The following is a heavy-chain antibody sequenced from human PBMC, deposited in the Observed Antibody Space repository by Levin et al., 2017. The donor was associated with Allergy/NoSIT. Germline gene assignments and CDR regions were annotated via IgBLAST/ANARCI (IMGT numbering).Heavy chain of an antibody. CDR3: ARDRTVTTNKVFYYGMDL. CDR2: ISYSGST. CDR1: GGSISSYY. Sequence: SQTLSLTCTVSGGSISSYYWSWIRQPPGRGLEWIGYISYSGSTNYNPSLKSRVTISVDTSKNQFSLKLTSVTAADTAVYYCARDRTVTTNKVFYYGMDLWGQGTTVTVSS. D-gene: IGHD4-11*01. J-gene: IGHJ6*02. V-gene: IGHV4-59*01.